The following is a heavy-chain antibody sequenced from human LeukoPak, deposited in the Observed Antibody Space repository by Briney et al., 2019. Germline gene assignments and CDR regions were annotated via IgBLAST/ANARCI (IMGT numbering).Heavy chain of an antibody. D-gene: IGHD5-18*01. CDR3: ARGPARGYSYGFIDY. CDR1: GGSISSYY. V-gene: IGHV4-4*07. Sequence: SETLSLTCTVSGGSISSYYWSWIRQPAGKGLEWIGRIYTSGSTNYNPSLKSRVTISVDTSKNQFSLKLSSVTAADTAVYYCARGPARGYSYGFIDYWGQGTLVTVSS. J-gene: IGHJ4*02. CDR2: IYTSGST.